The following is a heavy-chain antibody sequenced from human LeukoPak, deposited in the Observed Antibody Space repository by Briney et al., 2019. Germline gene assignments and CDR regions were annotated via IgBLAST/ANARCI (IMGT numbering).Heavy chain of an antibody. D-gene: IGHD5-24*01. V-gene: IGHV3-9*01. J-gene: IGHJ4*02. CDR3: AKGYRKGRWLPLDY. Sequence: GGSLRLSCAASGFTFDDYAMHWVRQAPGKGLEWVSGISWNSGSIGYADSVKGRFTISRDNAKNSLYLQMNSLRAEDTALYYCAKGYRKGRWLPLDYWGQGTLVTVSS. CDR2: ISWNSGSI. CDR1: GFTFDDYA.